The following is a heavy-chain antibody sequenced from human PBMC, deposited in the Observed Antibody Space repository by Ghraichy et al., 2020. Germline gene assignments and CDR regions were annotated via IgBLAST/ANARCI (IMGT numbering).Heavy chain of an antibody. V-gene: IGHV4-34*08. J-gene: IGHJ5*01. CDR3: ASITCAGAFDF. CDR2: IDHRGGT. Sequence: SETLSLTCDVSGATLSDYYFTWIRQPPGKGLEWIGEIDHRGGTDCNPSLQSRVSISVDTSQNQLSLKLRSVTAADTSVYYCASITCAGAFDFWGHGSLVTVS. CDR1: GATLSDYY. D-gene: IGHD4/OR15-4a*01.